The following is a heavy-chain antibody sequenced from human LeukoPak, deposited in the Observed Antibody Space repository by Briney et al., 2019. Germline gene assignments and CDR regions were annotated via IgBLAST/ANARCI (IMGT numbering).Heavy chain of an antibody. Sequence: PSGTLSLTCAVSGYSISNSNWCSWVRPSPGKGLEWIGEINHSGSTNYNPSLKSRVTISVDTSKNQFSLKLSSVTAADTAVYYCARFRLTAVDYWGQGTLVTVSS. CDR1: GYSISNSNW. CDR2: INHSGST. CDR3: ARFRLTAVDY. D-gene: IGHD2-21*02. J-gene: IGHJ4*02. V-gene: IGHV4-4*02.